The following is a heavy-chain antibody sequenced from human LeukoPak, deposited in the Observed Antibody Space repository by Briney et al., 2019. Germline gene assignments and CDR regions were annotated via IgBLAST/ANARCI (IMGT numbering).Heavy chain of an antibody. CDR2: IWYDGSNK. Sequence: GGSLRLSCAASRFTFSSYGMHWVRQAPGKGLEWVAVIWYDGSNKYYADSVKGRFTISRDNSKNTLYLQMNSLRAEDTAVYYCARGGSLYSYGMRYFDYWGQGTLVTVSS. CDR1: RFTFSSYG. V-gene: IGHV3-33*01. CDR3: ARGGSLYSYGMRYFDY. D-gene: IGHD5-18*01. J-gene: IGHJ4*02.